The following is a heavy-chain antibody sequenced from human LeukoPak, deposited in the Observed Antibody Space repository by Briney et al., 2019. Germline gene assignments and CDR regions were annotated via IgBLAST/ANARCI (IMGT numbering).Heavy chain of an antibody. V-gene: IGHV3-11*01. CDR3: ARGAGAFDL. CDR1: GFPFSDYY. D-gene: IGHD1-26*01. J-gene: IGHJ3*01. CDR2: RSGSGTNL. Sequence: GESLRLSCAVSGFPFSDYYMGWIRQAPGKGLEWVSFRSGSGTNLFYADSVKGRFTSSRDNGKKSLYLQMTSMRVDDTAVYYCARGAGAFDLWGQGTMVTVSS.